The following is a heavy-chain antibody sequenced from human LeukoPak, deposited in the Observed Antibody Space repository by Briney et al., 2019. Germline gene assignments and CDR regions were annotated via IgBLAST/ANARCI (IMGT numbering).Heavy chain of an antibody. J-gene: IGHJ4*02. CDR3: ATRAYYYDSSGYYRFDY. V-gene: IGHV1-24*01. D-gene: IGHD3-22*01. CDR2: FDPEDGET. Sequence: ASVKASCKVSGYTLTELSMHWVRQAPGKGLEWMGGFDPEDGETIYAQKFQGRVTMTEDTSTDTAYMELSSLRSEDTAVYYCATRAYYYDSSGYYRFDYWGQGTLVTVSS. CDR1: GYTLTELS.